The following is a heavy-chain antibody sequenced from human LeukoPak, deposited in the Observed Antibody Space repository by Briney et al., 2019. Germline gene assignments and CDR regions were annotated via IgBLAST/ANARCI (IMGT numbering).Heavy chain of an antibody. CDR1: GGSISSYY. J-gene: IGHJ6*03. CDR3: AREGWCSGGSCYHYYYYYMDV. V-gene: IGHV4-4*07. CDR2: IYTSGST. Sequence: PSETLSLTCTVSGGSISSYYWSWIRQPAGKGLEWIGRIYTSGSTNYNPSLKSRVTISVDTSKNQFSLKLSSVTAADTAVYYCAREGWCSGGSCYHYYYYYMDVWGKGTTVTVSS. D-gene: IGHD2-15*01.